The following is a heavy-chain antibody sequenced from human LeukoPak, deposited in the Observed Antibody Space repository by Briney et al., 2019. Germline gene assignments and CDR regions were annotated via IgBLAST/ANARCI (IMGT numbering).Heavy chain of an antibody. Sequence: GGSLRLSCAASGFTFSAYNMNWVRQAPGKGLEWVSSITSSGSSIYYADSVKGRFTISRDNAKNSLYLQMNSLRAEDTAVYSCAGELSYSSVSFAFDIWGQGTMVTVSS. J-gene: IGHJ3*02. CDR2: ITSSGSSI. D-gene: IGHD6-19*01. CDR3: AGELSYSSVSFAFDI. V-gene: IGHV3-21*01. CDR1: GFTFSAYN.